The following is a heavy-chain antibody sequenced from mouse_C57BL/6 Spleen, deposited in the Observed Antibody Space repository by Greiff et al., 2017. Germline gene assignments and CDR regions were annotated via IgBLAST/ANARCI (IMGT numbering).Heavy chain of an antibody. CDR2: IYPGDGDT. V-gene: IGHV1-82*01. J-gene: IGHJ4*01. D-gene: IGHD2-5*01. CDR1: GYAFSSSW. CDR3: ARGSYYSNWYAMDY. Sequence: VQLQQSGPELVKPGASVKISCKASGYAFSSSWMNWVKQRPGKGLEWIGRIYPGDGDTNYNGEFKGKATLTADKSSSTAYMQLSSLTSEESAVYFCARGSYYSNWYAMDYWGQGPSVTASS.